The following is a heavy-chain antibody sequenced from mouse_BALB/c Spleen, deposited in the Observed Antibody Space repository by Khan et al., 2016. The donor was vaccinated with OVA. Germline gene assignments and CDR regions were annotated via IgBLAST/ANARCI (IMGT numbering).Heavy chain of an antibody. CDR3: ESITDY. CDR1: GYTFTDYA. V-gene: IGHV1S137*01. Sequence: QVQLQQPGPEVVRPGVSVKISCKGSGYTFTDYAMHWVKQSHAKRLEWIGVISTDNGNTNYNQKFKGKATMTVDRSSSTAYMELARLTSDDSAISCCESITDYWGQGTLGTVSS. D-gene: IGHD1-1*01. CDR2: ISTDNGNT. J-gene: IGHJ3*01.